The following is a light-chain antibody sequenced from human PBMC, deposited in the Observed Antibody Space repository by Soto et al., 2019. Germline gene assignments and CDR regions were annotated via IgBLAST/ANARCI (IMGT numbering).Light chain of an antibody. Sequence: QSALTQPASVSGSPGQSITISCTGTSSDVGGYNYVSWYQQHPGKAPKLMIYDVSNRPSGVSNRFSGSKSGNTASLTISGLQAGDGVVYYGSSNTSSSTYVLFGGGPK. CDR1: SSDVGGYNY. V-gene: IGLV2-14*01. J-gene: IGLJ2*01. CDR3: SSNTSSSTYVL. CDR2: DVS.